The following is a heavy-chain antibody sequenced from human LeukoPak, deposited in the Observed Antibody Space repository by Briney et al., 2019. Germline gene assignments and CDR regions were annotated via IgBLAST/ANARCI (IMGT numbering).Heavy chain of an antibody. D-gene: IGHD2-2*01. CDR3: AKDDCSSTSCSFDY. J-gene: IGHJ4*02. Sequence: GRSLRLSCAASGFTFDVYAMHWVRQAPGKGLEWVSGISWNSGSIGYADSVKGRFTISRDNAKNSLYLQMNSLRAEDTALYYCAKDDCSSTSCSFDYWGQGTLVTVSS. V-gene: IGHV3-9*01. CDR2: ISWNSGSI. CDR1: GFTFDVYA.